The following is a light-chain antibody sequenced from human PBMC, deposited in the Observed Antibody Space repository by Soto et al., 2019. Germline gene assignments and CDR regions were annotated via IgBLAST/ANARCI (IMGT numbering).Light chain of an antibody. J-gene: IGKJ1*01. Sequence: DSQMTQSPSSLSASVGDRVTITCRASQTINIHLYWYQQEAGKAPKLLISAASSLQSAVPSRLRGRGSGTVFTITLSSLRPEDFATYYCRHSDNVPRTFCQGTKVEIK. V-gene: IGKV1-39*01. CDR3: RHSDNVPRT. CDR1: QTINIH. CDR2: AAS.